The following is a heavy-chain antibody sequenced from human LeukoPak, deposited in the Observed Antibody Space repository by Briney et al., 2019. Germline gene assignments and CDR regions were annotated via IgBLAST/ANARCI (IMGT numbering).Heavy chain of an antibody. V-gene: IGHV4-4*07. CDR2: FYTSGST. D-gene: IGHD1-26*01. CDR1: GCSIGSYC. Sequence: SETLSLTCTVSGCSIGSYCWGWIRQPAGKGLKWMGRFYTSGSTDYNPSLKSRSIISVDKSNNQFPLKLSSVTAADTAIYYCARETYREVWGRGITVSVSS. CDR3: ARETYREV. J-gene: IGHJ6*01.